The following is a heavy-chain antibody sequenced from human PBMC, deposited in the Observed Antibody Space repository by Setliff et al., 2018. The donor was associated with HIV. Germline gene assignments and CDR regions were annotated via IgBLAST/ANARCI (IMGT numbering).Heavy chain of an antibody. J-gene: IGHJ6*03. Sequence: SETLSLTCAVYGGSFSGYCWSWIRQPPGKGLEWIGEIQHSGRINYNPSLRSRVTTSVDTSKNQFSLRLRSVTAADTAVYYCARVSCRSWYSIPRYYYYSMYVWGNGTTVTVSS. CDR1: GGSFSGYC. D-gene: IGHD6-13*01. CDR3: ARVSCRSWYSIPRYYYYSMYV. CDR2: IQHSGRI. V-gene: IGHV4-34*01.